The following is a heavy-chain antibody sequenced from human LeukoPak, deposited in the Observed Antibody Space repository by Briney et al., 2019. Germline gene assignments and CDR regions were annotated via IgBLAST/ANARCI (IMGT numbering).Heavy chain of an antibody. V-gene: IGHV1-8*01. CDR2: MNPNSGNT. D-gene: IGHD3-3*01. CDR1: GYTFTSYD. J-gene: IGHJ6*02. CDR3: ARVSRYYDFWSGYYSYYYGMDV. Sequence: ASVKVSCKASGYTFTSYDINWVRQATGQGLEWMGWMNPNSGNTGYAQKFQGRVTMTRNTSISTAYMELSSLRSEDTAVYYCARVSRYYDFWSGYYSYYYGMDVWGQGTTVTVSS.